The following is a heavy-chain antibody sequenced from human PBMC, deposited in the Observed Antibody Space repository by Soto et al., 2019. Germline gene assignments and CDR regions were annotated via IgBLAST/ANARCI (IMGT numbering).Heavy chain of an antibody. CDR2: IYDSGTT. D-gene: IGHD4-17*01. CDR3: ARRNYGEEGYFFDF. CDR1: GGSITGYY. J-gene: IGHJ4*02. Sequence: QVQLRESGPGLVRPXETLSLTCIVSGGSITGYYCSWIRQPPGKGLEWIGYIYDSGTTNYNAALNSRATISADTSKNQFSLNLRSVTAADTAVYYCARRNYGEEGYFFDFWGQRLLVTVSS. V-gene: IGHV4-59*08.